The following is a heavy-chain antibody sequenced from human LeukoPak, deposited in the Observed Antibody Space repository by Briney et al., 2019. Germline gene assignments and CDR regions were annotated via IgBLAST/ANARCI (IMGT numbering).Heavy chain of an antibody. Sequence: GGSLRLSCVASGFTFINYAMSWVRQAPGRGLEWVSVICGNAACTLYADSVKGRFIISRDNSRNTMYLYLQMNSLRAEDTAVYYCARHLATSGSYPLDYWGQGTPVTVSS. CDR2: ICGNAACT. D-gene: IGHD2-2*02. J-gene: IGHJ4*02. CDR1: GFTFINYA. CDR3: ARHLATSGSYPLDY. V-gene: IGHV3-23*01.